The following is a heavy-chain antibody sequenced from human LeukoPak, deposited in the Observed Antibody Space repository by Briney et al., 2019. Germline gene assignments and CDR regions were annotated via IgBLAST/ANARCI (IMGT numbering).Heavy chain of an antibody. J-gene: IGHJ4*02. V-gene: IGHV4-34*01. Sequence: SETLSLTCAVYGGSFSGYYWSWIRQPPGKGLEWIGEINHSGSTNYNPSLKSRVTISVDTSKNQFSLKVNSVTAADTAVYYCGSGGDSSGYSYWGQGTPVTVSS. CDR3: GSGGDSSGYSY. CDR1: GGSFSGYY. CDR2: INHSGST. D-gene: IGHD3-22*01.